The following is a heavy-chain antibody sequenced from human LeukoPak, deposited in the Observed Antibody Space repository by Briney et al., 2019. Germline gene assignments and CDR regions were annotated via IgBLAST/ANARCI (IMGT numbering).Heavy chain of an antibody. CDR1: GGPISSSRYY. J-gene: IGHJ4*02. CDR3: ARLSPYLGSGSSAFPDDF. D-gene: IGHD3-10*01. CDR2: FSYSGNT. V-gene: IGHV4-39*01. Sequence: SETLSLTCTVSGGPISSSRYYWGWIRQPPGKGLEWIGSFSYSGNTYYNPSLKSRVTMSVDTSKNQFSLRPSSVTGADTAVYYCARLSPYLGSGSSAFPDDFWGQGTLVTVSS.